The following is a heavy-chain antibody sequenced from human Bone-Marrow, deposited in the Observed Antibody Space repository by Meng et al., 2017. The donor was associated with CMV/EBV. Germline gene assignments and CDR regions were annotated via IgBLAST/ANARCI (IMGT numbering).Heavy chain of an antibody. CDR3: ASVTAMVNY. CDR1: GFTFSDYY. V-gene: IGHV3-11*01. CDR2: ISSSGSTI. J-gene: IGHJ4*02. Sequence: GESLKISCAASGFTFSDYYMSWIRQAPGKGLEWVSYISSSGSTIYYADSVKGRFTISRDNAKNSLYLQMNSLRAEDTAVYYCASVTAMVNYWGQGTLVTVSS. D-gene: IGHD5-18*01.